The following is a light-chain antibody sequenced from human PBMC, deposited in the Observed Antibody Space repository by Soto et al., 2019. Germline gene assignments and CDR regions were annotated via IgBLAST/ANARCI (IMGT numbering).Light chain of an antibody. CDR1: QSVSSY. V-gene: IGKV3-20*01. Sequence: EIVLTQSPATLSLSPGERSTLSCRASQSVSSYLAWYQQKPGQAPRLLIYDASNRATGIPARFGGSGSGTDFTLTISRLEPEDFAVYYCQQYGSSPRTFGQGT. J-gene: IGKJ1*01. CDR3: QQYGSSPRT. CDR2: DAS.